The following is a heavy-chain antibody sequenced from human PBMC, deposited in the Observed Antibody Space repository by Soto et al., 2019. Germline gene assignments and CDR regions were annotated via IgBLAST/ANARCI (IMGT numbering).Heavy chain of an antibody. CDR1: GYTFTSYG. CDR2: ISAYNGNT. CDR3: ARTYYYCDYNYYYYYYMDV. D-gene: IGHD4-17*01. Sequence: ASVKVSCKASGYTFTSYGISWVRQAPGQGLEWMGWISAYNGNTNYAQKLQGRVTMTTDTSTSTAYMELRSLRSDDTAVYYCARTYYYCDYNYYYYYYMDVWGKGPTVTVSS. V-gene: IGHV1-18*01. J-gene: IGHJ6*03.